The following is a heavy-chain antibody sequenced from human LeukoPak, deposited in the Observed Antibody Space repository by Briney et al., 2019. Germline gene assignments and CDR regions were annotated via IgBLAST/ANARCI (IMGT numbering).Heavy chain of an antibody. Sequence: SETLSLTCTVTGGSISSYYWSWIRQPPGKGLEWIGYIYYSGSTNYNPSLMSRVTISVDTSKNQFSLKLSSVTAADTAVYYGARGSMAAAGIYTYWGQGTLVTVSS. CDR3: ARGSMAAAGIYTY. D-gene: IGHD6-13*01. CDR1: GGSISSYY. V-gene: IGHV4-59*01. CDR2: IYYSGST. J-gene: IGHJ4*02.